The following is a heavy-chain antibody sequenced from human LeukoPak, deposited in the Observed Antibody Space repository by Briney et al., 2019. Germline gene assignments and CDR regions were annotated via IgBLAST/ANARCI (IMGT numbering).Heavy chain of an antibody. CDR2: ISANGINT. CDR3: AVGSGYDFLRY. V-gene: IGHV3-23*01. Sequence: PGGSLRLSCAASGFSFSIYGMSWVRQAPGKGLHWLSAISANGINTYYADSVKGRFTIPRDNSKNTLYLHMHSLRADDTALYYCAVGSGYDFLRYWGQGTLVTVSS. J-gene: IGHJ4*02. D-gene: IGHD5-12*01. CDR1: GFSFSIYG.